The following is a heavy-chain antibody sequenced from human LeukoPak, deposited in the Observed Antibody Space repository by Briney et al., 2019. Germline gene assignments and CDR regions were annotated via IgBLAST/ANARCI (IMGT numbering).Heavy chain of an antibody. CDR1: GFTLNSYS. CDR3: ARDSGSGWSNDY. J-gene: IGHJ4*02. Sequence: QPGGSLRLSCVVSGFTLNSYSMNWVRQAPGKGLEWVSYFGWSGTTILYADSVRGRFTVSRDSAKNSLYLQMNSLRDEDSALYYCARDSGSGWSNDYWGQGTLVTVSS. D-gene: IGHD6-19*01. CDR2: FGWSGTTI. V-gene: IGHV3-48*02.